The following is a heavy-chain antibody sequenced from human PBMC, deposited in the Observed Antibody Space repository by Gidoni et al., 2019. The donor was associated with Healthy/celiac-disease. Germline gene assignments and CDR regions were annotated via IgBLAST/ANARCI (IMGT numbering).Heavy chain of an antibody. Sequence: EVQLVESGGPLVQPGGSLNLSCAASGFTFSGPAMHWVRQASGKGLGWFGRIRSKANSYATAYAASVKGRFTISRDDSKNTAYLQMNSLKTEDTAVYYCTRRNDYWGQGTLVTVSS. CDR1: GFTFSGPA. CDR2: IRSKANSYAT. CDR3: TRRNDY. J-gene: IGHJ4*02. V-gene: IGHV3-73*02.